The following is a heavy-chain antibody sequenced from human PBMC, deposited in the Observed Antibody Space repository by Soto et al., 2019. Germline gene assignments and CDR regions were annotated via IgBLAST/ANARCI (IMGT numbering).Heavy chain of an antibody. D-gene: IGHD6-13*01. CDR2: IYYSGST. J-gene: IGHJ6*02. V-gene: IGHV4-39*01. CDR1: GGSISSSSYY. CDR3: ARHGQGSRWYRRVNYYYGMDV. Sequence: PSETLSLTCTVSGGSISSSSYYWGWIRQPPGKGLEWIGSIYYSGSTYYNPSLKSRVTISVDTSKNQFSLKLSSVTAADTAVYYCARHGQGSRWYRRVNYYYGMDVCGQGTTVTVSS.